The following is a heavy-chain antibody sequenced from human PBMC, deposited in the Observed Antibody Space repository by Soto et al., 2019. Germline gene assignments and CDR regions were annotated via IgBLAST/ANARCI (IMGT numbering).Heavy chain of an antibody. V-gene: IGHV1-3*01. CDR1: GYTFTSYA. CDR3: ASMDTDYYYYYGMDV. D-gene: IGHD5-18*01. CDR2: INAGNGNT. J-gene: IGHJ6*02. Sequence: ASVKVSCKASGYTFTSYAMHWVRQAPGQRLEWMGWINAGNGNTKYSQKFQGRVTITRDTSASTAYMELSSLRSEDTAVYYCASMDTDYYYYYGMDVWGQGTTVTVSS.